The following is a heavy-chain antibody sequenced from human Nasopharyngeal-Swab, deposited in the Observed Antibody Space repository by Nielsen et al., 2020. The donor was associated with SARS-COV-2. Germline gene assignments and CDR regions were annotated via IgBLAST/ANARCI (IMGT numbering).Heavy chain of an antibody. J-gene: IGHJ6*03. Sequence: WIRQPPGKGLEWIGRIYTSGNTNYNPSLKSRVTISVDTSKNQFSLELSSVTAADTAVYYCARASYDFWSGYYLADYMDVWGKGTTVTVSS. CDR2: IYTSGNT. V-gene: IGHV4-61*02. CDR3: ARASYDFWSGYYLADYMDV. D-gene: IGHD3-3*01.